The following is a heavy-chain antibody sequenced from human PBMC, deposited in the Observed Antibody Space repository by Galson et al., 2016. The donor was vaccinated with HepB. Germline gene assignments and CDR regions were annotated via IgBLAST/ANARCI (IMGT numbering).Heavy chain of an antibody. CDR2: ISTASSTI. V-gene: IGHV3-48*01. CDR3: AKENQGSLRFGESHLYNFDH. CDR1: GFTFSSYS. Sequence: LRLSCAASGFTFSSYSMNWVRQAPGRGLEWISHISTASSTIYYAGSVKGRFTISRDNSKNTLYLQMNSLRAEDTAVYYCAKENQGSLRFGESHLYNFDHWGQGTLVTVSS. D-gene: IGHD3-10*01. J-gene: IGHJ4*02.